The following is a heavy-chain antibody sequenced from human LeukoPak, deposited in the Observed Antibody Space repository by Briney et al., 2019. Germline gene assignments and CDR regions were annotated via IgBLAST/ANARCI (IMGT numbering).Heavy chain of an antibody. CDR3: ARDDYSNYYFDY. J-gene: IGHJ4*02. D-gene: IGHD4-11*01. Sequence: SETLSLTCIVSGYSLSCGYYWGWIRPPPGKGLEWIGSIYHSGSTYYNPSLKSRVTISVDTSKNQFSLKLSSVTAADTAVYYCARDDYSNYYFDYWGQGTLVTVSS. CDR2: IYHSGST. V-gene: IGHV4-38-2*02. CDR1: GYSLSCGYY.